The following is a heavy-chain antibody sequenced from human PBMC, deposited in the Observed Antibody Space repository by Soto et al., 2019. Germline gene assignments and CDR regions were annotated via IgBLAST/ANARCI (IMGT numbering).Heavy chain of an antibody. V-gene: IGHV1-69*08. Sequence: QVQLVQSGAEVKKPGSSVKVSCKASGGTFSSYTISWVRQAPGQGLEWMGRIIPILGIANYAQKFQGRVTITADKSTSTAYMELSSLRSDDTAVYYCAREGVVVVPAAKYNWFDPWGQGTLVTVSS. CDR2: IIPILGIA. D-gene: IGHD2-2*01. CDR1: GGTFSSYT. J-gene: IGHJ5*02. CDR3: AREGVVVVPAAKYNWFDP.